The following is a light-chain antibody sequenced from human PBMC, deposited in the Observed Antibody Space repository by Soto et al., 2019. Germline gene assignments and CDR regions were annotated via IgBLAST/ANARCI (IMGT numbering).Light chain of an antibody. CDR1: SGHSSYI. J-gene: IGLJ3*02. CDR2: LEGSGSY. Sequence: QSVLTQSSSASASLGSSVKLTCTLSSGHSSYIIAWHQQQPGKAPRYLMKLEGSGSYNKGSGVPDRFSGSSSGADRYLTISNLQFEDEADYYCETWDSNPHVFGGGTTLTVL. V-gene: IGLV4-60*02. CDR3: ETWDSNPHV.